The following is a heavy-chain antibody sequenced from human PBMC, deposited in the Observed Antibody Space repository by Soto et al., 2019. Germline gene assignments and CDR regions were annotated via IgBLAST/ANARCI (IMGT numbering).Heavy chain of an antibody. CDR2: INPSGGST. Sequence: ASVKVSCKASGYTFTSYYMHWVRQAPGQGLEWMGIINPSGGSTSYAQKFQGRVTMTRDTSTSTVYMELSSLRSEETAVYYCARDRYYYDSSGYYYGMDVWGQGTTVTVSS. CDR3: ARDRYYYDSSGYYYGMDV. D-gene: IGHD3-22*01. V-gene: IGHV1-46*01. CDR1: GYTFTSYY. J-gene: IGHJ6*02.